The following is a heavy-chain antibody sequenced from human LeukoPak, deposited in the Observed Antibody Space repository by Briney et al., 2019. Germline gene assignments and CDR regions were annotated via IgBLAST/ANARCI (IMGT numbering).Heavy chain of an antibody. Sequence: SETLSLTCTVSGGSISSSSNYWGWIRQPPGKGLEWIGSIHHSGSTYYNPSLKSRVTVSLDKSKNQFSLNLSSVSAADTAVYYRSREVAYTYGSDYWGQGTLVTVSS. CDR2: IHHSGST. J-gene: IGHJ4*02. CDR1: GGSISSSSNY. V-gene: IGHV4-39*07. CDR3: SREVAYTYGSDY. D-gene: IGHD3-10*01.